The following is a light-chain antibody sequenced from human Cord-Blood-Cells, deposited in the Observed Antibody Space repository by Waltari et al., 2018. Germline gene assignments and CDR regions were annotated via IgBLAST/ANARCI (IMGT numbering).Light chain of an antibody. Sequence: QSALTQPASVSGSPGQSITISCTGTSSDVGSYNLVSWYQQPPGKAPKLMMYEVSKRPSGVSNRFSGSKSGNTASLTIAGLQAEDEADYYCCSYAGSSTLFVFGTGTKVTVL. V-gene: IGLV2-23*02. CDR3: CSYAGSSTLFV. J-gene: IGLJ1*01. CDR1: SSDVGSYNL. CDR2: EVS.